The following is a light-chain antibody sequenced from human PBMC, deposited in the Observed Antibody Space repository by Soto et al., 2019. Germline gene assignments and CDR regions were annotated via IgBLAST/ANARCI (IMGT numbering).Light chain of an antibody. CDR3: QHYGSSPPYT. V-gene: IGKV3-20*01. CDR2: GAS. J-gene: IGKJ2*01. CDR1: QSVSSSY. Sequence: EIVLTQSPGTLSLSPGERATLSCRASQSVSSSYLAWYLQKPGQAPRLLIYGASSRAPGIPDRFSGSGSGTDFPLTFSRLEPEHCAVYYCQHYGSSPPYTFGQGTKLEIK.